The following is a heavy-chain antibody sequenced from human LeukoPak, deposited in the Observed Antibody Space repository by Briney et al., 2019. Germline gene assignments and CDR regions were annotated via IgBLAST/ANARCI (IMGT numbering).Heavy chain of an antibody. CDR2: ISGSGGTT. J-gene: IGHJ4*02. D-gene: IGHD6-19*01. CDR1: GFTFDTHD. Sequence: GGSLRLSCAASGFTFDTHDMSWVRQALGKGLEWVSGISGSGGTTYYADSVKGRFTIYRDNSKNTLYLQMNSLRAEDTAVYYCAKDLNQLWLWDYWGLGSLVTVSS. CDR3: AKDLNQLWLWDY. V-gene: IGHV3-23*01.